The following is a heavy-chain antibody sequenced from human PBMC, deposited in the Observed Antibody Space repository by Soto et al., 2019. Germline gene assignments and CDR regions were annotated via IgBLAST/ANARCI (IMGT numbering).Heavy chain of an antibody. J-gene: IGHJ6*02. Sequence: ASVKVSCKASGYMFVNYGIAWVRQAPGQGLEWMGWISPYSGNTHYASKVQGRLTMTTDTSTSTAYMDLGSLRAEDTALYYCAKGRSYYYYYGVDVWGQGTTVTVSS. CDR2: ISPYSGNT. CDR3: AKGRSYYYYYGVDV. CDR1: GYMFVNYG. V-gene: IGHV1-18*01.